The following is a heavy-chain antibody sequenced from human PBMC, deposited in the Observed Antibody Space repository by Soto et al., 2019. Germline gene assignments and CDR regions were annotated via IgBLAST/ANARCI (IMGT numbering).Heavy chain of an antibody. D-gene: IGHD3-10*01. CDR1: GFTFSNYA. CDR2: ITGNGYGT. CDR3: AKDTGSWGS. Sequence: EVQLLESGGGLVQPGGSLRLSCSAAGFTFSNYAMSWVRQATGKGLEWVLGITGNGYGTYYADSVKGRFTISRDNSESTLYLQMNSLRAEDTAVYYCAKDTGSWGSWGQGTLVTVSS. V-gene: IGHV3-23*01. J-gene: IGHJ4*02.